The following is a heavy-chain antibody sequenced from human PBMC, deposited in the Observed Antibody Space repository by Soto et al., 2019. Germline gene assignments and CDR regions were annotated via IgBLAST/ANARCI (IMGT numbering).Heavy chain of an antibody. CDR2: ISGSGGST. V-gene: IGHV3-23*01. CDR3: AKGKIRGYYFDY. CDR1: GFTFSSYA. D-gene: IGHD3-10*01. Sequence: GGSLRLSCAASGFTFSSYAMSWVRQAPGKGLEWVSAISGSGGSTYYADSVKGRFTISRDNSKNTLYLQMNSPRAEDTAVYYCAKGKIRGYYFDYWGQGTLVTVSS. J-gene: IGHJ4*02.